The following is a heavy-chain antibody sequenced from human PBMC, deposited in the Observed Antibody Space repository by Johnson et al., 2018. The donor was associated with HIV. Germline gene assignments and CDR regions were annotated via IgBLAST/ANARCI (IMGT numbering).Heavy chain of an antibody. Sequence: VQLVESGGGVVQPGGSLRLSCAASGFTFSSYAMHWVRQAPGKGLEWVANIKQDGSEKYYVDSVRGRFTISRDNAKNSLYLQMNSLRAEDTAVYYCARPIARGASDIWGQGTMVTVSS. J-gene: IGHJ3*02. CDR2: IKQDGSEK. CDR1: GFTFSSYA. D-gene: IGHD3-10*01. V-gene: IGHV3-7*03. CDR3: ARPIARGASDI.